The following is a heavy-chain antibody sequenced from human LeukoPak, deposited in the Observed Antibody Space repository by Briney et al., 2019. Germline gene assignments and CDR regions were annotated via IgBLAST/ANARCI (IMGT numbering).Heavy chain of an antibody. Sequence: PSETLSLTCTVSGGSISSYYWSWIRQPPGKGLEWIGYIYYSGSTNYNPSLKSRVTISVDTSKNQFSLKLSSVTAADTAVYYCARRKPRPYYDFWSGYYFNYYYYYMDVWGKGTTVTVSS. J-gene: IGHJ6*03. CDR1: GGSISSYY. D-gene: IGHD3-3*01. CDR3: ARRKPRPYYDFWSGYYFNYYYYYMDV. CDR2: IYYSGST. V-gene: IGHV4-59*01.